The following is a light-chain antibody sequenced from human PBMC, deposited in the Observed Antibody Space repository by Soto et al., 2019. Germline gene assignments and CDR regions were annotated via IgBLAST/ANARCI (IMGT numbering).Light chain of an antibody. J-gene: IGKJ2*01. CDR3: HQRYNRYT. Sequence: EIVLTQSPATLSLSPGERATLSCRASQSISSYLAWFQQKPGQAPRLLIYDASSRATGIPARFSGSGSGTDFTLTISSVESEASAAYYWHQRYNRYTFGQGTKLEIK. CDR2: DAS. CDR1: QSISSY. V-gene: IGKV3-11*01.